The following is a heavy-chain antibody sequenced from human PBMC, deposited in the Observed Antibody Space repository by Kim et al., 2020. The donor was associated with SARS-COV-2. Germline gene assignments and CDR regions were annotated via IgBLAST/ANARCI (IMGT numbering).Heavy chain of an antibody. V-gene: IGHV4-34*01. J-gene: IGHJ6*02. D-gene: IGHD3-22*01. CDR2: INHSGST. CDR3: ARGLFYDSSGYYYSYYGMDV. Sequence: SETLSLTCAVYGGSFSGYYWSWIRQPPGKGLEWIGEINHSGSTNYNPSLKSRVTISVDTSKNQFSLKLSSVTAADTAVYYCARGLFYDSSGYYYSYYGMDVWGQGTTVTVSS. CDR1: GGSFSGYY.